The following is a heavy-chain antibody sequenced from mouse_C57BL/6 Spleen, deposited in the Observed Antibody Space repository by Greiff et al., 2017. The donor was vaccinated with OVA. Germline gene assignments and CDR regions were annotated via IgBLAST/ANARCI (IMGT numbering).Heavy chain of an antibody. CDR2: ISDGGSYT. V-gene: IGHV5-4*01. Sequence: EVQLVESGGGLVKPGGSLKLSCAASGFTFSSYAMSWVRQTPEKRLEWVATISDGGSYTYYPDNVKGRFTISRDNAKNNLYLQMSHLKSEDTAMYYCARDYYVSSYGIFDYWGQGTTLTVSS. CDR1: GFTFSSYA. CDR3: ARDYYVSSYGIFDY. D-gene: IGHD1-1*01. J-gene: IGHJ2*01.